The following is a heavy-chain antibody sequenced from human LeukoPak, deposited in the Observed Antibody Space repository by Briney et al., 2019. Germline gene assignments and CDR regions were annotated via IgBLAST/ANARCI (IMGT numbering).Heavy chain of an antibody. V-gene: IGHV1-46*01. CDR2: INPSGGST. CDR3: ARGERRGSSVL. J-gene: IGHJ4*02. CDR1: GYTFTIYY. D-gene: IGHD1-1*01. Sequence: ASVTVSCTASGYTFTIYYIHWVRQAPGQGLEWMGIINPSGGSTSYAQKFQGRVTMTRDTSTSTVYMELSSLRSEDTAVYYCARGERRGSSVLWGQGTLVTVSS.